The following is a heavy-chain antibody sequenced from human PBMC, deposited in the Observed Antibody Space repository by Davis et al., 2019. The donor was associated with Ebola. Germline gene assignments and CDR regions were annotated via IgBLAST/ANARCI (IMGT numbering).Heavy chain of an antibody. J-gene: IGHJ6*02. CDR3: ARESGTMVFFGMDV. CDR2: IYSGGST. V-gene: IGHV3-53*01. D-gene: IGHD3-10*01. Sequence: GGSLRLSCAASGFTVSSNYMSWVRQAPGKGLEWVSVIYSGGSTYYADSVKGRFTISRHNSKNTLYLQMHSLRAEDTAVYYCARESGTMVFFGMDVWGQGTLVTVSS. CDR1: GFTVSSNY.